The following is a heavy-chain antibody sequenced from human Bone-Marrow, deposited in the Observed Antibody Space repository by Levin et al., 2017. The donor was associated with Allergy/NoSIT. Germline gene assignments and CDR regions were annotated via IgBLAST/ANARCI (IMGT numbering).Heavy chain of an antibody. CDR3: GRQRGRRQWLPPDF. D-gene: IGHD3-22*01. J-gene: IGHJ4*02. CDR1: GFTFSDYY. CDR2: ISLTGGEK. V-gene: IGHV3-11*01. Sequence: PGGSLRLSCAASGFTFSDYYLSWIRQAPGKGLEWVAYISLTGGEKYYADSVKGRFTVSRDNIGNVLYLQMNNLRDDDTAVYYCGRQRGRRQWLPPDFWGQGTLIIVSS.